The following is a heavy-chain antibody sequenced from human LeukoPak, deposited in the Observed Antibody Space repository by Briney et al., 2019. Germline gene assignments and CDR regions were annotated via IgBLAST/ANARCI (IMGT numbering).Heavy chain of an antibody. CDR3: ARVLTGGRAFVHEQLASLRSKYFDC. CDR1: GGSISSGGYY. CDR2: IYYSGST. J-gene: IGHJ4*02. V-gene: IGHV4-31*03. Sequence: PSQTLSLTCTVSGGSISSGGYYWSWIRQHPGKGLEWIGYIYYSGSTYYNPSLKSRVTISVDTSKNQFSLKLSSVTAADTAVYYCARVLTGGRAFVHEQLASLRSKYFDCWGQGTLVTVSS. D-gene: IGHD6-13*01.